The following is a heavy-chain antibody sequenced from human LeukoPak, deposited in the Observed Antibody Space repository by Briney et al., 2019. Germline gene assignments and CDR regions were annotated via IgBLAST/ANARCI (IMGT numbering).Heavy chain of an antibody. CDR2: ISAYNGNT. CDR1: GCTFTSYG. D-gene: IGHD6-6*01. Sequence: ASVKVSCKASGCTFTSYGISWVRQAPGQGLEWMGWISAYNGNTNYAQKLQGRVTMTTDTSTSTAYMELRSLRSDDTAVYYCARDVEYSSSSVFSDYWGQGTLVTVSS. CDR3: ARDVEYSSSSVFSDY. J-gene: IGHJ4*02. V-gene: IGHV1-18*01.